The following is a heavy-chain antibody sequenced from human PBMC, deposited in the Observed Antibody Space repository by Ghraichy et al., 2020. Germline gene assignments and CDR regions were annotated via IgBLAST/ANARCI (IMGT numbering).Heavy chain of an antibody. CDR1: GGSITGYY. D-gene: IGHD1-14*01. CDR3: ARDRRHRVQDTWFHH. V-gene: IGHV4-4*07. Sequence: SQTLSLTCTVSGGSITGYYWNWIRQSSGKGLEWVARMYFTGTSNYNPSLKDRVTMSVDASKSQFSLRMTSVTAADSGVYYCARDRRHRVQDTWFHHWGQRTLVIVSS. CDR2: MYFTGTS. J-gene: IGHJ5*02.